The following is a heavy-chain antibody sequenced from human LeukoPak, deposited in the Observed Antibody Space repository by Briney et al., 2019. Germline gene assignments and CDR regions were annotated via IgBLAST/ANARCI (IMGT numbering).Heavy chain of an antibody. Sequence: SETLSLTCTVSGGSISSSSYYWGWIRQPPGKGLEWIGSIYYSGSTYYNPSLKSRVTISVDTSKNQFSLKLSSVTAADTAVYYRARHLQNYYYYMDVWGKGTTVTVSS. V-gene: IGHV4-39*01. J-gene: IGHJ6*03. CDR3: ARHLQNYYYYMDV. CDR1: GGSISSSSYY. CDR2: IYYSGST.